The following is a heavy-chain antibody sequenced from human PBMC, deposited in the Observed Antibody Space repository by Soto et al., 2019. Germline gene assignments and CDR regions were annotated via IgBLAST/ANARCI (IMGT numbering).Heavy chain of an antibody. CDR2: IDPSDSYS. D-gene: IGHD3-10*01. V-gene: IGHV5-10-1*03. Sequence: EVQLVQSGAEVKKPGDSLQISCKGSGYIFADYWISWVRQMPGKGLEWMGRIDPSDSYSNYSPSSQGHVTISVDKSSDTAFLEWSSLRASDTAIYYCARAMMIRGRVLHVFDIWGQGTFVTVSA. CDR1: GYIFADYW. J-gene: IGHJ3*02. CDR3: ARAMMIRGRVLHVFDI.